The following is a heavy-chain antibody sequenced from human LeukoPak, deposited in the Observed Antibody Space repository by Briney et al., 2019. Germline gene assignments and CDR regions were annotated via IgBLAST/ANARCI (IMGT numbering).Heavy chain of an antibody. CDR2: VKQDGSDK. CDR1: GFTFSSSW. V-gene: IGHV3-7*05. J-gene: IGHJ3*02. CDR3: ARCFDI. Sequence: GGSLRLSCAASGFTFSSSWMSWVRQAPGRGLEWVANVKQDGSDKYYVDSVKGRFTISRDNAKNSLYLQMNSLRAEDTAVYYCARCFDIWGQGTMVTVSS.